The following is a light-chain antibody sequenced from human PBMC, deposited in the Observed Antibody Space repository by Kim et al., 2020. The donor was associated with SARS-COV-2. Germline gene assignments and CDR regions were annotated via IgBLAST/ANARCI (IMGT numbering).Light chain of an antibody. CDR3: QQYYSYPFT. V-gene: IGKV1-5*03. CDR2: KAS. J-gene: IGKJ2*01. CDR1: QSISNW. Sequence: SASVGDRVTITCRASQSISNWLAWYQQKPGKAPKLLIYKASGLETGVPSRFSGSGSGTEFTLTIRSLQTDDSATYYCQQYYSYPFTFGQGTKLEI.